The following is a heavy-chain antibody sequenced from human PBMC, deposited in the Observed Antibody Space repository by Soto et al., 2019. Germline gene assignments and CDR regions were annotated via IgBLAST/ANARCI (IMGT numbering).Heavy chain of an antibody. D-gene: IGHD3-22*01. V-gene: IGHV3-23*01. CDR3: PKDTRRYYYDSSGYYPLGFDY. J-gene: IGHJ4*02. CDR2: ISGSGGST. Sequence: PGGSLRLSCAASGFTFSSYAMSWVRQAPGKGLEWVSAISGSGGSTYYADSVKGRFTISRDNSKNTLYLQMNSLRAEDTAVYYCPKDTRRYYYDSSGYYPLGFDYWGQGTLVTVSS. CDR1: GFTFSSYA.